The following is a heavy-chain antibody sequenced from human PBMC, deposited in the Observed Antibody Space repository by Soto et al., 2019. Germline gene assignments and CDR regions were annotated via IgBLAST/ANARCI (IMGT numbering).Heavy chain of an antibody. J-gene: IGHJ4*02. CDR3: AREGRYDYSNYYPFDY. Sequence: TSETLSLTCTVSGGSISSYYWSWIRQPPGKGLEWIGYIYYSGSTNYNPSLKSRVTISVDTSKNQFSLKLSSVTAADTAVYYCAREGRYDYSNYYPFDYWGQGTLVTVSS. V-gene: IGHV4-59*01. CDR1: GGSISSYY. D-gene: IGHD4-4*01. CDR2: IYYSGST.